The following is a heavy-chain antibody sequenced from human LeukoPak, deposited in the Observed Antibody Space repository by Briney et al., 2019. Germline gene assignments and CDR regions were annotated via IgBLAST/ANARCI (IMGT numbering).Heavy chain of an antibody. CDR3: ARIRGAYYGSGSYWFDY. Sequence: SETLSLTCTVSGYSISSGYYWGWIRQSPGKGLEWIGSIYHSGSTYYNPSLKSRVTISVDTSKNQFSLKLSSVTAADTAVYYCARIRGAYYGSGSYWFDYWGQGTLVTVSS. V-gene: IGHV4-38-2*02. CDR1: GYSISSGYY. D-gene: IGHD3-10*01. J-gene: IGHJ4*02. CDR2: IYHSGST.